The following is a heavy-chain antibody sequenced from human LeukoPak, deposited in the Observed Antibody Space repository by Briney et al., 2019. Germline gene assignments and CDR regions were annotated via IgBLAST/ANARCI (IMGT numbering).Heavy chain of an antibody. J-gene: IGHJ4*02. D-gene: IGHD6-19*01. V-gene: IGHV3-30*18. CDR3: AKEAHHNSGWYSYFDY. CDR1: GFTFSSCG. Sequence: GGSLRLSCAASGFTFSSCGMHWVRQAPGKGLEWVAVISYDGSNKYYADSVKGRFTISRDNSKNTLYLQMNSLRAEDTAVYYCAKEAHHNSGWYSYFDYWGQGTLVTVSS. CDR2: ISYDGSNK.